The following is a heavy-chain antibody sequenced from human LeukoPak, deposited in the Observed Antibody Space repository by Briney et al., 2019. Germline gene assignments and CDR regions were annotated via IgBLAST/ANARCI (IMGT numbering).Heavy chain of an antibody. Sequence: GGSLRLSCAASGFAFSTYTMNWVRQAPGKGLEWVSSISSGSSYIYYTDSVKGRFTISRDNAKTSLYLEINSLRAEDTAVYYCASGSYYGYWGQGTLVTVSS. D-gene: IGHD1-26*01. CDR3: ASGSYYGY. CDR1: GFAFSTYT. V-gene: IGHV3-21*01. CDR2: ISSGSSYI. J-gene: IGHJ4*02.